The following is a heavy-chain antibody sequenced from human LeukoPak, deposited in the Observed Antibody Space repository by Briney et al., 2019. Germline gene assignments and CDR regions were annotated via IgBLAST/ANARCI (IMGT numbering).Heavy chain of an antibody. V-gene: IGHV3-30*18. CDR1: GFTFSSYG. J-gene: IGHJ3*02. D-gene: IGHD7-27*01. CDR3: AKDLGQDAFDI. CDR2: ISYDGSNK. Sequence: GGSLRLSCAVSGFTFSSYGMHWVRQAPGKGLEWVAVISYDGSNKYYADSVKGRFTISRDNSKNTLYLQMNSLRAEDTAVYYCAKDLGQDAFDIWGQGTMVTVSS.